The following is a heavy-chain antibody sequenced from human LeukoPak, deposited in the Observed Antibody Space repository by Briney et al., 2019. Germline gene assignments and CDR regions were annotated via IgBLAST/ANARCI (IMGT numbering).Heavy chain of an antibody. J-gene: IGHJ4*02. CDR1: GFTFINAW. D-gene: IGHD1-26*01. CDR2: IKAKAHGGTI. CDR3: TTDGVGVEGATYDN. Sequence: GGSLRLSCAASGFTFINAWMAWVRQAPGKGLEWVGRIKAKAHGGTIEYAAPVKGRFTISRDDSKNTLYPQMNSLKTEDTAVYYCTTDGVGVEGATYDNWGQGTLVSVSS. V-gene: IGHV3-15*01.